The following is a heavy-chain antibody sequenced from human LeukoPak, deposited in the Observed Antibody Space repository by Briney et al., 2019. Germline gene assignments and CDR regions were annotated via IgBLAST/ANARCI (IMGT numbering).Heavy chain of an antibody. CDR3: ARDTGSYYEDGWFDP. V-gene: IGHV3-7*01. Sequence: GGSLRLSCAASGFTFSSYWMSWVRQAPGKGLEWVANIKQDGSEKYYVDSVKGRFTISRDNAKNSLYLQMNSLRAEDTAVHYCARDTGSYYEDGWFDPWGQGTLVTVSS. D-gene: IGHD1-26*01. CDR2: IKQDGSEK. J-gene: IGHJ5*02. CDR1: GFTFSSYW.